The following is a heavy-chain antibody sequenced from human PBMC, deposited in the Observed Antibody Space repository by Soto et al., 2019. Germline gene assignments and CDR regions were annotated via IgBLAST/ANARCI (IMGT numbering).Heavy chain of an antibody. CDR3: ARVPSSSGRAHFDY. CDR2: ISYDGSNK. D-gene: IGHD2-15*01. J-gene: IGHJ4*02. V-gene: IGHV3-30-3*01. Sequence: QVQLVESGGGVVQPGRSLRLSCAASGFTFSSYAMHWVRQAPGKGLEWVAVISYDGSNKYYADSVKGRFTISRDNSKNTLYLQMNSLRAEDTAVYYCARVPSSSGRAHFDYWDQGTLVTVSS. CDR1: GFTFSSYA.